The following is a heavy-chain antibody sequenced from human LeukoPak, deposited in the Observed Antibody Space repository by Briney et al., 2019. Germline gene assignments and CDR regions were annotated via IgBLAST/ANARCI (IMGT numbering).Heavy chain of an antibody. CDR2: IPPSCSYI. V-gene: IGHV3-21*01. CDR3: ARVVTYYSDSSGYALDY. Sequence: GGTLRLSCAASGLSFSSYAINWVRPAPGKGLGWVSSIPPSCSYIHYADSAKGRFTISRDNAKNSLYLQMNSLRAKDTAVYYCARVVTYYSDSSGYALDYWGQGALVTVS. CDR1: GLSFSSYA. J-gene: IGHJ4*02. D-gene: IGHD3-22*01.